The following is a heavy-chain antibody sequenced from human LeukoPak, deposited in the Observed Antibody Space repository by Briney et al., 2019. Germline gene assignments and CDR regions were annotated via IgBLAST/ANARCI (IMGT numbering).Heavy chain of an antibody. CDR3: AKVNSAWYTDAFDI. CDR1: GFTFSSYA. V-gene: IGHV3-23*01. D-gene: IGHD6-19*01. J-gene: IGHJ3*02. Sequence: GGSLRLSCAASGFTFSSYAMSWVRQARGKGLEWVSGISYSGGSTYYADSVKGRFTISRDNSKNTLYLQMNSLRAEDTAVFYCAKVNSAWYTDAFDIWGQGTMVTVSS. CDR2: ISYSGGST.